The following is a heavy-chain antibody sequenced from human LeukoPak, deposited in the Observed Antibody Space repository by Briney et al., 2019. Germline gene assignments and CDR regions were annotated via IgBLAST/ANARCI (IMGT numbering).Heavy chain of an antibody. CDR3: ARDRGGAYDFWSGYYTGYFDY. CDR1: GFTFSSYG. CDR2: IIGSGSRT. J-gene: IGHJ4*02. Sequence: GGTLRLSCAASGFTFSSYGMSWVRQAPGMGLQWVSAIIGSGSRTYYADSVKGRFTISRDNARNTLYLQMNSLRAEDTAVYYCARDRGGAYDFWSGYYTGYFDYWGQGTLVPVSS. V-gene: IGHV3-23*01. D-gene: IGHD3-3*01.